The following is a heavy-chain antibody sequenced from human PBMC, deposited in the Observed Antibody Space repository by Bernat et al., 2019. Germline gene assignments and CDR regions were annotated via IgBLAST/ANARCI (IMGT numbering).Heavy chain of an antibody. J-gene: IGHJ4*02. V-gene: IGHV3-33*01. CDR3: ARDVGSQSIYFDY. Sequence: QVQLVESGGGVVQPGRSLTLSCAASGFTFSNYGMHWVRQAPGKGLEWVAVIWYDGSNKYYADSVKGRFTISRDNSKNTLYLQMNSLRAEDTAVYYCARDVGSQSIYFDYWGQGTLVTVSS. D-gene: IGHD1-26*01. CDR1: GFTFSNYG. CDR2: IWYDGSNK.